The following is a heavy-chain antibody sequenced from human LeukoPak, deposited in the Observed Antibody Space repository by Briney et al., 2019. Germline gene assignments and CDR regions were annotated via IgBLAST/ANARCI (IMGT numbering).Heavy chain of an antibody. D-gene: IGHD1-1*01. CDR1: GFSLSTSGMC. CDR2: IDWDDDK. Sequence: ESGPALVKPTQTLTLTCTFSGFSLSTSGMCVSWIRQPPGKALEWLALIDWDDDKYYSTSLKTRLTISKDTSKNQVVLTMTNMDPVDTATYYCAHRRGTGTNNWFDPWGQGTLVTVSS. J-gene: IGHJ5*02. V-gene: IGHV2-70*12. CDR3: AHRRGTGTNNWFDP.